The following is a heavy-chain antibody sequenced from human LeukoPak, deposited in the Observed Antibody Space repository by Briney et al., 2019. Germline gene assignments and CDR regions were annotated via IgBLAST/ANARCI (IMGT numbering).Heavy chain of an antibody. Sequence: SETLSLTCAVYGGSFSGYYWSWIRQPPGKGLEWIGEINYSGSTNYNPSLKSRVTISVDTSKNQFSLKLSSVTAADTAVYYCARGGYYDSSGYYYFSFPIAAFDIWGQGTMVTVSS. J-gene: IGHJ3*02. D-gene: IGHD3-22*01. V-gene: IGHV4-34*01. CDR3: ARGGYYDSSGYYYFSFPIAAFDI. CDR1: GGSFSGYY. CDR2: INYSGST.